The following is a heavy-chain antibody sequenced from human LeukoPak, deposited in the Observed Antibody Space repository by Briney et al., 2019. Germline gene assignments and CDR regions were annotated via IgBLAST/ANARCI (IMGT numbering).Heavy chain of an antibody. CDR1: GGSISSSSYY. D-gene: IGHD2-8*01. V-gene: IGHV4-39*07. CDR2: IYYSGST. J-gene: IGHJ4*02. Sequence: SETLSLTCTVSGGSISSSSYYWGWIRQPPGKGLEWIGSIYYSGSTYYNPSLKSRVTISVDTSKNQFSLKLSSVTAADTAVYYCARDVYACSNGVCYRDRFDYWGQGTLVTVSS. CDR3: ARDVYACSNGVCYRDRFDY.